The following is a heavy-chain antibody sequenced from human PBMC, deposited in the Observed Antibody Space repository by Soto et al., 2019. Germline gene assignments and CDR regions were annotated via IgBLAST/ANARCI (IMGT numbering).Heavy chain of an antibody. CDR1: GGSISSYY. D-gene: IGHD3-10*01. Sequence: QVQLQESGPGLVKPSETLSLTCTVSGGSISSYYWSWIRQPPGKGLEWIGYIYYSGSTNYNPSLKSRAPXAXDXPKNQFSLKLSSVTAADTAVYYCARLLYGSGSWFDPWGQGTLVTVSS. J-gene: IGHJ5*02. CDR2: IYYSGST. CDR3: ARLLYGSGSWFDP. V-gene: IGHV4-59*08.